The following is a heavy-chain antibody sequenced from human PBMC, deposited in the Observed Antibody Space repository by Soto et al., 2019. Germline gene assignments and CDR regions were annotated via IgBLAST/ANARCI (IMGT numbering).Heavy chain of an antibody. CDR3: ARVNGYCSRPRCFVVRSYTMDV. D-gene: IGHD2-2*01. Sequence: QVQLVQSGAEVKKPGASVKVSCKASGYTFSSYGISWVRQAPGQGLEWMGWISAYNGNTNYAQKLQGRVTMTTDTATSTAYMELRSLSSDDTAVYYCARVNGYCSRPRCFVVRSYTMDVWGQGTTVTVSS. CDR2: ISAYNGNT. CDR1: GYTFSSYG. J-gene: IGHJ6*02. V-gene: IGHV1-18*01.